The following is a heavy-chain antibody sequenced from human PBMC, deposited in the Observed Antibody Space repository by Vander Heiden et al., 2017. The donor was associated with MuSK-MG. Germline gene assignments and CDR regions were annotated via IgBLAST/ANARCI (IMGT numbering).Heavy chain of an antibody. D-gene: IGHD2-8*01. Sequence: DVQLVQSGEEVQKPAEWLEIACKGSGHDFTKYWIGWVRQMSAKGLPWMGIIYPGGSDTRYRPSYQGQGTMSVDKSTSTAYLHWGSLKASERGVYFCARLNSHFTTGRTGVGWYDPWVQGTLLAVS. J-gene: IGHJ5*02. CDR3: ARLNSHFTTGRTGVGWYDP. V-gene: IGHV5-51*01. CDR2: IYPGGSDT. CDR1: GHDFTKYW.